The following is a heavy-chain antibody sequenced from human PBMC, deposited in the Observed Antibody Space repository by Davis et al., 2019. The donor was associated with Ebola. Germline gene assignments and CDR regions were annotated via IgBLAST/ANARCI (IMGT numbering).Heavy chain of an antibody. D-gene: IGHD2-8*02. CDR2: IKSKTDGGTT. CDR3: TTYWAYYYGMDV. V-gene: IGHV3-15*07. J-gene: IGHJ6*02. CDR1: GFTFSNAW. Sequence: GESLKISCAASGFTFSNAWMNWVRQAPGKGLEWVGRIKSKTDGGTTDYAAPVKGRFTISRDDSKNTLYLQMNSLKTEDTAVYYCTTYWAYYYGMDVWGQGTTVTVSS.